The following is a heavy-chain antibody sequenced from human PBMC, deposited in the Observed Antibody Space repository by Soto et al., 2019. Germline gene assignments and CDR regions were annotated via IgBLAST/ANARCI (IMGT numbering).Heavy chain of an antibody. D-gene: IGHD6-13*01. Sequence: QRHLVESGGGVVQPGRSLRLSCAASGFSFSSYGMHWIRQAPGKGLEWVAVISHDGAFKDYADSVKGRFTISRDNYENTLFLEMNSLGPSDTDVYYCAKDYGPKAPFPYSNTHTDFWGQGTRVTVAS. CDR1: GFSFSSYG. J-gene: IGHJ1*01. V-gene: IGHV3-30*18. CDR3: AKDYGPKAPFPYSNTHTDF. CDR2: ISHDGAFK.